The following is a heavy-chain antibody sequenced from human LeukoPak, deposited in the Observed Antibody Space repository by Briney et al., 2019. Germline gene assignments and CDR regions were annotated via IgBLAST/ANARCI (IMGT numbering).Heavy chain of an antibody. J-gene: IGHJ4*02. CDR2: ISSSSSYI. CDR1: GFTFSSYS. Sequence: GGSLRLSCAASGFTFSSYSTNWVRQAPGKGLEWVSSISSSSSYIYYADSVKGRFTISRDNAKNSLYLQMNSLRAEDTAVYYCARDWEVVVAATPYWGQGTLVTVSS. CDR3: ARDWEVVVAATPY. V-gene: IGHV3-21*01. D-gene: IGHD2-15*01.